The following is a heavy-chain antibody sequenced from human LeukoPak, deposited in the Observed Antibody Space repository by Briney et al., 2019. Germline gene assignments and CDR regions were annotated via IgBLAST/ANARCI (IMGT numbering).Heavy chain of an antibody. CDR3: ARDRNYYDSSGYYFAN. Sequence: SETLSLTCTVSGGSVSSGSSFWSWIRQPPGKGLEWIGYIYHSGNTNYNPSLKSRVTISVDTSKSQLSLKLNSVIAADTAVYYCARDRNYYDSSGYYFANWGQGTLVTVSS. CDR1: GGSVSSGSSF. V-gene: IGHV4-61*01. J-gene: IGHJ4*02. CDR2: IYHSGNT. D-gene: IGHD3-22*01.